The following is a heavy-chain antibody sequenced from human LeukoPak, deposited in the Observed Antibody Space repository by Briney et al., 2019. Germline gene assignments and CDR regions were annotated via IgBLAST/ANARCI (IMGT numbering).Heavy chain of an antibody. CDR3: ARGGSDTAMAHDY. J-gene: IGHJ4*02. CDR1: GFTFSNHW. CDR2: INRGGSRT. Sequence: VGSLRLSCAASGFTFSNHWMHWVRQAPGKGLMWVSRINRGGSRTDYADSVKGRFTISRDDAKNTLYLQLNSLRAEDTAVYFCARGGSDTAMAHDYWGQGTLVTVSS. V-gene: IGHV3-74*01. D-gene: IGHD5-18*01.